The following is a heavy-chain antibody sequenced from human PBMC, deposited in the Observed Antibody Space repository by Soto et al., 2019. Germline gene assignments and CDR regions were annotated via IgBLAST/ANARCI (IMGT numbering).Heavy chain of an antibody. D-gene: IGHD3-3*01. CDR1: GGSFSSYA. CDR3: AANTYGVVSYYFYGMDV. CDR2: IIPIFATT. J-gene: IGHJ6*01. V-gene: IGHV1-69*01. Sequence: QVQLVQSGAEVRKPGSSLKVSCRASGGSFSSYAFGWVRQAPGQGLEWMGGIIPIFATTKYARKFEDRLTITADESTRTAYMELDSLRSEDTAVYYCAANTYGVVSYYFYGMDVW.